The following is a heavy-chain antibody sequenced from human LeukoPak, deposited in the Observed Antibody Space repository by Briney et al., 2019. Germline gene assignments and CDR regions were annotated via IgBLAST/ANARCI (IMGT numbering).Heavy chain of an antibody. Sequence: SGTLSLTCAVSGGSISSSNWWSWVRQPPGKGLEWIGEIYHSGSTNYNPSLKSRVTISVDKSKNQFSLKLSSVTAADTAVYYCARDLAGIAAPSSDYWGQGTLVTVSS. V-gene: IGHV4-4*02. D-gene: IGHD6-13*01. CDR3: ARDLAGIAAPSSDY. J-gene: IGHJ4*02. CDR2: IYHSGST. CDR1: GGSISSSNW.